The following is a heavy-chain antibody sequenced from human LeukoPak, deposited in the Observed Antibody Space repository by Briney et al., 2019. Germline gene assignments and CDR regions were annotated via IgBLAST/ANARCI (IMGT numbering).Heavy chain of an antibody. CDR3: AKTGYCSSTSCYRLNWFDP. J-gene: IGHJ5*02. Sequence: PGGSLRLSCAASGFTFSSYAMSWVRQAPGKGLEWVSAISGSGGSTYYADSVKGRFTISRDNSKNTLYLQMNSLRAEDTAVYYCAKTGYCSSTSCYRLNWFDPWGQGTLVTVSP. D-gene: IGHD2-2*02. V-gene: IGHV3-23*01. CDR1: GFTFSSYA. CDR2: ISGSGGST.